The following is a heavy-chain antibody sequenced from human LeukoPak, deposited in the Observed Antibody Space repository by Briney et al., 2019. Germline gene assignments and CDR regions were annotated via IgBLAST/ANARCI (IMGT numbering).Heavy chain of an antibody. J-gene: IGHJ6*03. CDR3: ARTSRLEWLVASFDYYYYMDV. D-gene: IGHD3-3*01. V-gene: IGHV1-69*04. Sequence: ASVKVSCKASGGTFSSYAISWVRQAPGQGLEWMGRIIPILGIANYAQKFQGRVTITADKSTSTAYMELSSLRSEDTAVYYCARTSRLEWLVASFDYYYYMDVWGKGTTVTVSS. CDR1: GGTFSSYA. CDR2: IIPILGIA.